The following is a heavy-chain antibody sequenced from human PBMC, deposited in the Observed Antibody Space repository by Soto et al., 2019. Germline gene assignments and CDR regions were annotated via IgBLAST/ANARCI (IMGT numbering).Heavy chain of an antibody. J-gene: IGHJ4*02. CDR2: IGTSGAI. CDR1: AFTLSSYN. CDR3: AREMGAPPARGLDY. D-gene: IGHD2-8*01. V-gene: IGHV3-48*01. Sequence: EVQMVESGGGLVQPGGPLRLSCAASAFTLSSYNMNWVRQAPGKGLEWISYIGTSGAIYYADSVRGRFTMSRDSAKNSLYLQMNSLRAEDTAVYYCAREMGAPPARGLDYWGQGNLVTVSS.